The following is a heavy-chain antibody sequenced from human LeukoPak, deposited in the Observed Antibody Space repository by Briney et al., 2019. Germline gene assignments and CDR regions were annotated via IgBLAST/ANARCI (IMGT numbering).Heavy chain of an antibody. V-gene: IGHV4-30-4*08. D-gene: IGHD3-22*01. J-gene: IGHJ4*02. CDR3: ARYYYDITAYDY. Sequence: SETLSLTCTVSGGSISSDDYYWTWIRQPPGKGLEWIGYIYYSGSTYYNPSLKRRVTISVDTSRNQFSLKLSSVTAADTAVYYCARYYYDITAYDYWGQGTLVTVSS. CDR1: GGSISSDDYY. CDR2: IYYSGST.